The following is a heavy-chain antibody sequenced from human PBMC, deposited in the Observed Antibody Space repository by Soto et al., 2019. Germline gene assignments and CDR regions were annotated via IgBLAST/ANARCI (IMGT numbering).Heavy chain of an antibody. Sequence: ASVKVSCKASGYTFTSYYIHWVRQAPGQGLEWMGIINPSGGSTSYAQKFQGRVTMTRDTSTSTVYMELSSLRSEDTAVYYCARTHFDNDAFDIWGQGTMVTVSS. CDR3: ARTHFDNDAFDI. D-gene: IGHD3-3*02. CDR1: GYTFTSYY. CDR2: INPSGGST. V-gene: IGHV1-46*03. J-gene: IGHJ3*02.